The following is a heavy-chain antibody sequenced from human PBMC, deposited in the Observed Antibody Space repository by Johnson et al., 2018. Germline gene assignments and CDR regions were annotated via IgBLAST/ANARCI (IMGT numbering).Heavy chain of an antibody. V-gene: IGHV3-66*02. J-gene: IGHJ6*04. CDR3: ARALWLSHFPRQADLLDV. Sequence: LVQAGGGLVQPRGSLRLSCAASGFTVSRTYLSWVRQAPGKGLEWVSLIYNDGSTYYADSVKGRFTISRDNSKSTLDLQMNSLSAEDTAVYYWARALWLSHFPRQADLLDVWCKGTTVTVSS. CDR1: GFTVSRTY. D-gene: IGHD2/OR15-2a*01. CDR2: IYNDGST.